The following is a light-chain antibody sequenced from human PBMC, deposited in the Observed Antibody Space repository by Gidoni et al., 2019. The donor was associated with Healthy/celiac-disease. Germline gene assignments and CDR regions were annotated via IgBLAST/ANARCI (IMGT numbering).Light chain of an antibody. CDR1: SLRSYY. V-gene: IGLV3-19*01. J-gene: IGLJ2*01. CDR2: GKN. CDR3: NSRDSSGNHLEV. Sequence: SSELTQDPAVSVALGQTVRITCQGDSLRSYYASWYQQKPGQAPVLVIYGKNNRPSGIPDRFSGSSSGNTAYLTIPGAQAEDEADYYCNSRDSSGNHLEVFGGGTKLTVL.